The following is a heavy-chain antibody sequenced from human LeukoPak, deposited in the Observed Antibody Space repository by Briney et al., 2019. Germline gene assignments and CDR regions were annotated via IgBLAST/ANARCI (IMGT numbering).Heavy chain of an antibody. D-gene: IGHD3-10*01. J-gene: IGHJ3*02. V-gene: IGHV1-8*01. Sequence: ASVKISCKTSGYTFTSHDIHWVRQDTGQDLEWLGWMNPNNGKAAYAQKFQGRVTMTRNTAIRTAYMELNSLTSEDTAIYYCARIIFAGLRAFDKWGQGTMVTVSS. CDR2: MNPNNGKA. CDR1: GYTFTSHD. CDR3: ARIIFAGLRAFDK.